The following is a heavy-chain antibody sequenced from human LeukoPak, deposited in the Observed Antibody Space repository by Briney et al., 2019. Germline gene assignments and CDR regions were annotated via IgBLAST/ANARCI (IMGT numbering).Heavy chain of an antibody. CDR2: IIPIFGTA. CDR1: GYTFTSYG. D-gene: IGHD3-22*01. J-gene: IGHJ4*02. CDR3: ALTYDSSGRYFDY. V-gene: IGHV1-69*13. Sequence: GASVKVSCKASGYTFTSYGISWVRQAPGQGLEWMGGIIPIFGTANYAQKFQGRVTITADESTSTAYMELSSLRSEDTAVYYCALTYDSSGRYFDYWGQGTLVTVSS.